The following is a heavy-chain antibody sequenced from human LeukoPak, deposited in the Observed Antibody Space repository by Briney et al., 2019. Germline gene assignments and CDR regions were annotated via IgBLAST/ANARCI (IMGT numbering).Heavy chain of an antibody. J-gene: IGHJ4*02. D-gene: IGHD3-9*01. CDR3: ARDQGYFDWLLEYYFDY. Sequence: ASVKVSCKASGYTFTGYYMHWVRQAPGQGLEWMGWINPNSGGTNYAQKFQGRVTMTRDTSISTAYMELSRLRSDDTAVYYCARDQGYFDWLLEYYFDYWGQGTLVTVSS. CDR2: INPNSGGT. V-gene: IGHV1-2*02. CDR1: GYTFTGYY.